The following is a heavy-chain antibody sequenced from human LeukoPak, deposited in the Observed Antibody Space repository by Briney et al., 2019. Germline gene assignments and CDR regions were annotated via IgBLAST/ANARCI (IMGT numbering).Heavy chain of an antibody. V-gene: IGHV1-69*10. CDR1: GGTFSSYA. D-gene: IGHD4-17*01. J-gene: IGHJ3*02. CDR3: AKSTTVTTASAFDI. CDR2: IIPILGIA. Sequence: SVKVSCKASGGTFSSYAISWVRQAPGKGLEWMGGIIPILGIANYAQKFQGRVTITADKSTSTAYMELSSLRSEDTAVYYCAKSTTVTTASAFDIWGQGTMVTVSS.